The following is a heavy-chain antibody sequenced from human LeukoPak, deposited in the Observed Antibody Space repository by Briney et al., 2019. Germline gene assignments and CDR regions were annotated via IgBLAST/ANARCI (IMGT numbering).Heavy chain of an antibody. CDR3: AQSSGGSGWYTREYFRH. Sequence: GGSLRLSCAAYGFTFSSYGMSWVRQTPGQGLEWVSGISGGGTNTYYADSVKGRFTISRDKFNNTLYLQMSSLRAEDTALYYCAQSSGGSGWYTREYFRHWGQGTQVTVSS. CDR1: GFTFSSYG. J-gene: IGHJ1*01. D-gene: IGHD6-19*01. CDR2: ISGGGTNT. V-gene: IGHV3-23*01.